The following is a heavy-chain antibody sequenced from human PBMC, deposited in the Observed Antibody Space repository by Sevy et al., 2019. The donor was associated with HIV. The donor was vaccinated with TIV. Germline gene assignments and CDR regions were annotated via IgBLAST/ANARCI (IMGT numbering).Heavy chain of an antibody. V-gene: IGHV3-11*01. D-gene: IGHD6-13*01. CDR1: GFTFSDYY. CDR2: ISSTGSTI. Sequence: GGSLRLSCAASGFTFSDYYMNWIRQAPGKGLEWVSYISSTGSTIYYADSVKGRFTISRDNAKNSLYLQMNSLRAEDTAVYYCARGVAATCSVRSYFFDYWGQGTLVTVSS. J-gene: IGHJ4*02. CDR3: ARGVAATCSVRSYFFDY.